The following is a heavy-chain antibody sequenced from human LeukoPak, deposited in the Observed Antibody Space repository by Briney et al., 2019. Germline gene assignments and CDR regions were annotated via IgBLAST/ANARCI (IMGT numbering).Heavy chain of an antibody. CDR1: GGPFNSYA. D-gene: IGHD6-13*01. V-gene: IGHV1-69*01. J-gene: IGHJ4*02. Sequence: SVKVSCKASGGPFNSYAISWVRQAPGQGLEWMGGIIPIFGTANYAQRFQGRVTITADESTSTAYMELSSLRSEDTAVYYCARGRDSSSWSLGHWGRETLVTVSS. CDR2: IIPIFGTA. CDR3: ARGRDSSSWSLGH.